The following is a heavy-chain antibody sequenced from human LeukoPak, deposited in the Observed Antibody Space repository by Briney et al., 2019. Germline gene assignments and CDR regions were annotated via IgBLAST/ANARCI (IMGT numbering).Heavy chain of an antibody. J-gene: IGHJ5*02. CDR3: ASLSNYGDYPT. V-gene: IGHV4-34*01. Sequence: TSETLPLTCAVYGGSFSDYYWSWIRQSPGKGLEWIGEINHSGSTNYNPSLKSRVAILVDTSKNQFSLKLSSVTAADTAVYYCASLSNYGDYPTWGQGTLVTVSS. D-gene: IGHD4-17*01. CDR1: GGSFSDYY. CDR2: INHSGST.